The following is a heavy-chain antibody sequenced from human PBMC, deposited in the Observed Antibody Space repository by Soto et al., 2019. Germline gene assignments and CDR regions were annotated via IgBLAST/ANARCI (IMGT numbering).Heavy chain of an antibody. D-gene: IGHD3-22*01. CDR2: ISAYNGNT. J-gene: IGHJ4*02. CDR1: GYTFTSYG. V-gene: IGHV1-18*01. CDR3: ARTSGYYLYDY. Sequence: ASVKVSCKSSGYTFTSYGISWVRQAPGQGLEWMAWISAYNGNTNYAQNLQGRVTVTTDTSATTAYMELRSLRSEDTAVYYCARTSGYYLYDYWGQGTLVTAPQ.